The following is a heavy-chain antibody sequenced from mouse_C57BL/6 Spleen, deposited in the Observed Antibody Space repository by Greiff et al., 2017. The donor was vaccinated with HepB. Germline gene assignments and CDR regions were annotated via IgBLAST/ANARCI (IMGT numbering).Heavy chain of an antibody. Sequence: EVKLMESEGGLVQPGSSMKLSCTASGFTFSDYYMAWVRQVPEKGLEWVANINYDGSSTYYLDSLKSRFIISRDNAKNILYLQMSSLKSEDTATYYCARVWASFDYWGQGTTLTVSS. CDR1: GFTFSDYY. J-gene: IGHJ2*01. CDR2: INYDGSST. D-gene: IGHD4-1*01. V-gene: IGHV5-16*01. CDR3: ARVWASFDY.